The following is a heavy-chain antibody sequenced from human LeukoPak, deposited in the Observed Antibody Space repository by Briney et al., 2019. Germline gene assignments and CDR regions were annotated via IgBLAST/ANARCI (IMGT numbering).Heavy chain of an antibody. V-gene: IGHV3-7*01. J-gene: IGHJ4*02. CDR1: GFTFTNNW. CDR3: ARDVGWSGYRPYYFDS. Sequence: HPGGSLRLSCAASGFTFTNNWMSWVRQAPGKGLEWVANIKQDGSEKYYVDSVKGRFTISRDNAKNSLYLQMNSLRAEDTAVYYCARDVGWSGYRPYYFDSWGQGTLVTVSS. CDR2: IKQDGSEK. D-gene: IGHD3-3*01.